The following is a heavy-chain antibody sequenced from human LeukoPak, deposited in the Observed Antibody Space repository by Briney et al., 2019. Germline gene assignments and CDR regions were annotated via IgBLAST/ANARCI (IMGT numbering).Heavy chain of an antibody. CDR3: AKQLGYCSDGSCYFPY. D-gene: IGHD2-15*01. CDR1: GFTVSGNY. Sequence: GGSLRLSCAASGFTVSGNYMSWVRQAPGKGLEWVSVIYSGGSTYYADSVQGRFTISRDNSKSTLCLQMNSLRAEDTAVYYCAKQLGYCSDGSCYFPYWGQGTLVTVSS. CDR2: IYSGGST. V-gene: IGHV3-53*01. J-gene: IGHJ4*02.